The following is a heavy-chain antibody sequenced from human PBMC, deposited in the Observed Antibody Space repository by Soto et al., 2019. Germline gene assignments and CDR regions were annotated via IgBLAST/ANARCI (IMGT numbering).Heavy chain of an antibody. V-gene: IGHV4-30-4*01. CDR3: ARDRGVLLPAAYNWFDP. CDR1: GGSISSYY. J-gene: IGHJ5*02. Sequence: SETLSLTCTVSGGSISSYYWSWIRQPPGKGLEWIGYIYYSGSTYYNPSLKSRVTISVDTSKNQFSLKLSSVTAADTAVYYCARDRGVLLPAAYNWFDPWGQGTLVTVSS. D-gene: IGHD2-2*01. CDR2: IYYSGST.